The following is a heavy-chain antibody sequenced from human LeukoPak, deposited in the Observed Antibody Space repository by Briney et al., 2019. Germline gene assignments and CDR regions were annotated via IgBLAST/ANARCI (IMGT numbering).Heavy chain of an antibody. CDR2: ISGSGGST. CDR1: GFTFSNYA. J-gene: IGHJ6*03. Sequence: PGGSLRLSCAASGFTFSNYAMSWVRQAPGKGLEWVSAISGSGGSTYYADSVMGRFTISRDNSKNTLYLQMNSLRAEDTAVYYCAKGGPYSNYRSSYYYYMDVWGKGTTVTVSS. CDR3: AKGGPYSNYRSSYYYYMDV. D-gene: IGHD4-11*01. V-gene: IGHV3-23*01.